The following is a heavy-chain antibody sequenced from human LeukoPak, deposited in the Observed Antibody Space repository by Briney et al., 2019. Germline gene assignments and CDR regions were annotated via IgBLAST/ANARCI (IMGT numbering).Heavy chain of an antibody. CDR3: ARAGPAYSIDY. J-gene: IGHJ4*02. Sequence: PSESLSLTCTVSGGSISSYYWSWIRQPPGKGLEWIGYINYNGSTTYNPSLKSRVTISTDTSKNQFSLKLSSVTAADTAVYYCARAGPAYSIDYWGQGTLVTVSS. CDR1: GGSISSYY. CDR2: INYNGST. D-gene: IGHD4-11*01. V-gene: IGHV4-59*01.